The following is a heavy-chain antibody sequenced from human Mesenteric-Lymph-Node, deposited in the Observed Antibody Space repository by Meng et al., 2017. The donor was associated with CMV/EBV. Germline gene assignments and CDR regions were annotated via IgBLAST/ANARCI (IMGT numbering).Heavy chain of an antibody. CDR2: ITKSGSHI. CDR1: GFTFSDYS. D-gene: IGHD6-6*01. CDR3: AKDGSSIAARPDY. Sequence: GESLKISCAASGFTFSDYSMNWVRQAPGKGLEWVSSITKSGSHIHYADSVKGRFTISRDNAKRSLYLQMNSLRAEDTAVYYCAKDGSSIAARPDYWGQGTLVTVSS. J-gene: IGHJ4*02. V-gene: IGHV3-21*01.